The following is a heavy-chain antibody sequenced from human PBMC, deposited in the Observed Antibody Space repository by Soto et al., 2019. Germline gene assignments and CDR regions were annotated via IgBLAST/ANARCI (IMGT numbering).Heavy chain of an antibody. CDR2: ISSSGYYI. J-gene: IGHJ4*02. CDR1: GFTFSSYT. CDR3: AREAPSPGDFDY. V-gene: IGHV3-21*01. Sequence: PGGSLRLSCAASGFTFSSYTMNWVRQAPGKGLEWVSSISSSGYYIYYADSVKGRFTISRDNAKNSLYLQMNSLRAEDTAVYYCAREAPSPGDFDYWGQGTLVTVSS.